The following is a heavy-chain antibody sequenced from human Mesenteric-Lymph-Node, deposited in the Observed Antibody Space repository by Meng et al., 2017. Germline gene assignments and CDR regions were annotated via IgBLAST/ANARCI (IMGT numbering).Heavy chain of an antibody. CDR3: ARVGNYYGSGSYYNHPRGSHAFDI. J-gene: IGHJ3*02. Sequence: ASVNVSCQASGGTFSSYAISWVRQAPGQGLEWMGWINAGNGNTKYSQQFQGRVTITRDTSASTAYMELSRLRSEDTAVYYCARVGNYYGSGSYYNHPRGSHAFDIWGQGTMVTVSS. D-gene: IGHD3-10*01. CDR1: GGTFSSYA. CDR2: INAGNGNT. V-gene: IGHV1-3*01.